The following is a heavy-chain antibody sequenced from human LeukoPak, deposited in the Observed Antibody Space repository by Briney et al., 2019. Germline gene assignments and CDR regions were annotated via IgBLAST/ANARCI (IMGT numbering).Heavy chain of an antibody. CDR1: GFTFSGYW. V-gene: IGHV3-7*01. Sequence: GGSLRLSCAASGFTFSGYWMSWVRQAPGKGLEWVANIKLDGSEKYYVDSVKGRFTISRDNAKNSLYLQMNSLRAEDTAVYYCARDLLGIAAADSYYFDYWGQGTLVTVSS. CDR2: IKLDGSEK. CDR3: ARDLLGIAAADSYYFDY. J-gene: IGHJ4*02. D-gene: IGHD6-13*01.